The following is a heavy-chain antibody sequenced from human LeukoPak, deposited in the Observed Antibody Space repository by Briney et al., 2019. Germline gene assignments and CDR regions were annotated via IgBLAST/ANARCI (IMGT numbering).Heavy chain of an antibody. J-gene: IGHJ4*02. CDR2: IIPICGTA. Sequence: SVKVSCKASGGTFSSYAISWVRQAPGQGLEWMGGIIPICGTANYAQKFQGRVTITADESTSTAYMELSSLRSEDTAVYYCARPVGPATYYDYVWGSPPGYWGQGTLVTVSS. D-gene: IGHD3-16*01. CDR1: GGTFSSYA. V-gene: IGHV1-69*13. CDR3: ARPVGPATYYDYVWGSPPGY.